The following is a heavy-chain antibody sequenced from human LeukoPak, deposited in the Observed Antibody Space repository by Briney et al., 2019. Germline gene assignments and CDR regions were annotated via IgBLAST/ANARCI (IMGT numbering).Heavy chain of an antibody. CDR3: ARLPSSSWPYYYYYMDV. J-gene: IGHJ6*03. Sequence: SETLSLTCTVSGGSISSFYWSWIRQPAGKGLEWIGRIYTSGSTDYNPSLKSRVTMSVDTSKNQFSLKLSSVTAADTAVYYCARLPSSSWPYYYYYMDVWGKGTTVTVSS. CDR2: IYTSGST. CDR1: GGSISSFY. D-gene: IGHD6-13*01. V-gene: IGHV4-4*07.